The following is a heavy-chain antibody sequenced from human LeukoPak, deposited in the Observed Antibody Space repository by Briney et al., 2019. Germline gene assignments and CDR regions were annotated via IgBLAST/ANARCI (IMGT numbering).Heavy chain of an antibody. CDR2: MSSGGTT. CDR1: GFTFSSYW. J-gene: IGHJ6*02. Sequence: GGSLRLSCVASGFTFSSYWMNWVRQAPGKGLEWVSIMSSGGTTSYADSVKGRFTISRDNSRNTLYLQMNSLRAEDTAVYYCATRGAPGYYYGMDVWGQGTTVTVSS. CDR3: ATRGAPGYYYGMDV. V-gene: IGHV3-66*01. D-gene: IGHD1-26*01.